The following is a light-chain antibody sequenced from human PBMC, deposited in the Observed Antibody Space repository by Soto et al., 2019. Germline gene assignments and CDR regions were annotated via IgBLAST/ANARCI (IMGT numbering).Light chain of an antibody. CDR1: SSDVGGYNY. J-gene: IGLJ3*02. CDR2: EVS. V-gene: IGLV2-14*01. Sequence: QSVLTQPAPVSGSPGQSITIPCTGTSSDVGGYNYVSWYQQHPGKAPKLMIYEVSNRPSGVSNRFSGSKSGNTASLTISGLQAEDEADYYCSSYTSSSTRVFGGGTKLTVL. CDR3: SSYTSSSTRV.